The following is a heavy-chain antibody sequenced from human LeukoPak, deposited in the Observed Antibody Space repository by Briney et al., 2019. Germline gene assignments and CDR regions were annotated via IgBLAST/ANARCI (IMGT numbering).Heavy chain of an antibody. Sequence: SETLSLTCTVSGGSISSGDYYWSWIRQPPGKGLEWIGYIYYSGSTNYNPSLKSRVTISVDTSKKQFSLKLSSVTAADTALYARGDGYNYYWGQGTLVTVSS. CDR3: GDGYNYY. V-gene: IGHV4-61*08. J-gene: IGHJ4*02. D-gene: IGHD5-24*01. CDR1: GGSISSGDYY. CDR2: IYYSGST.